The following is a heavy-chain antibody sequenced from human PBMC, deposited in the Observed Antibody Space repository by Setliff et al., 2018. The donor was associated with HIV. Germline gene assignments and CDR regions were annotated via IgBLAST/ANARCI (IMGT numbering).Heavy chain of an antibody. D-gene: IGHD6-25*01. CDR2: TYYTGDT. J-gene: IGHJ5*02. CDR1: GGSINSGEYY. Sequence: PSETLSLTCTVSGGSINSGEYYWSWSRQHPGKGLEWIGYTYYTGDTYYNPPLKSRVTMSIDTSKNQFSLRLSSVTAADTAVYYCARWYTTGRGWFDPWGQGTLVTVSS. CDR3: ARWYTTGRGWFDP. V-gene: IGHV4-31*03.